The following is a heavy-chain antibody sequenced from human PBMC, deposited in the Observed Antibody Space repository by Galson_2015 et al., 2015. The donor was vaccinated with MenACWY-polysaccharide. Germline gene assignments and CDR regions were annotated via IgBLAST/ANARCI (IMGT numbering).Heavy chain of an antibody. V-gene: IGHV1-8*01. CDR2: MNPNSGNT. CDR1: GYTFTSYD. Sequence: SVKVSCKASGYTFTSYDINWVRQATGQGLEWMGWMNPNSGNTGYAQKFQGRVTMTSNSAITTAYMELRSLRSEDTAVYYCARIIARKYTFADSWGQGTLVTVSS. J-gene: IGHJ4*02. CDR3: ARIIARKYTFADS. D-gene: IGHD2-21*01.